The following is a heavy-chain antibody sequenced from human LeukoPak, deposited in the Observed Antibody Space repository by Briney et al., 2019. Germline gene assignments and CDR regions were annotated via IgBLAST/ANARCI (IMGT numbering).Heavy chain of an antibody. CDR1: GFTFSSYS. J-gene: IGHJ4*02. CDR2: ISSSSSTI. Sequence: GGSLRLSCAASGFTFSSYSMNWVRQAPGKGLEWVSYISSSSSTIYYADSVKGRFTISRDNAKNSLYLQMNSLRAEDTAVYYCARVAGGIAVAGTVDYWGQGTLVTVSS. CDR3: ARVAGGIAVAGTVDY. D-gene: IGHD6-19*01. V-gene: IGHV3-48*04.